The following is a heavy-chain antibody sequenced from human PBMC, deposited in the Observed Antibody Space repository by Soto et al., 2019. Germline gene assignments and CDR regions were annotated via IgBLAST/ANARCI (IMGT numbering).Heavy chain of an antibody. CDR1: GGSISSGGYS. V-gene: IGHV4-30-2*01. CDR2: IYHSGST. Sequence: QLQLQESGSGLVKPSQTLSLTCAVSGGSISSGGYSWSWIRQPPGKGLEWIGYIYHSGSTYYNPYPTNRVTISADSSKNQFSLKLSSVTAADTAVYYCARGQVVAAQHWGQGTLVTVSS. CDR3: ARGQVVAAQH. D-gene: IGHD2-15*01. J-gene: IGHJ4*02.